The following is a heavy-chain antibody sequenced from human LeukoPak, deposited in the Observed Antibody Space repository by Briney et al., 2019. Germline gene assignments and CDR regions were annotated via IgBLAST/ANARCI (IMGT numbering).Heavy chain of an antibody. CDR2: INHSGST. D-gene: IGHD6-13*01. CDR3: ARKGSSWYRAGMDV. CDR1: GGSFSGYY. J-gene: IGHJ6*02. V-gene: IGHV4-34*01. Sequence: SETLSLTCAVYGGSFSGYYWSWIRQPPGKGLEWIGEINHSGSTNYNLSLKSRVTISVDTSKNQFSLKLSSVTAADTAVYYCARKGSSWYRAGMDVWGQGTTVTVSS.